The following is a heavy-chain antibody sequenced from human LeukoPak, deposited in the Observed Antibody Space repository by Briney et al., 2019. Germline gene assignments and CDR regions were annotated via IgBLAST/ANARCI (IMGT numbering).Heavy chain of an antibody. CDR2: IYYSGST. J-gene: IGHJ4*02. V-gene: IGHV4-59*01. Sequence: SETLSLTCTVSGGSISSYYWSWIRQPPGKGLGWIGYIYYSGSTNYHPSLKSRVTISVDTSKNQFSLKLSSVTAADTAVYYCARGDCGGDCSASDYWGQGTLVTVSS. CDR1: GGSISSYY. D-gene: IGHD2-21*02. CDR3: ARGDCGGDCSASDY.